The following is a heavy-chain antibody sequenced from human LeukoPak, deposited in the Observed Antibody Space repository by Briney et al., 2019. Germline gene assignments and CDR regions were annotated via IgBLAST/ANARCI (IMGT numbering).Heavy chain of an antibody. CDR1: GGSISSGSYH. Sequence: PSETLSLTCTVSGGSISSGSYHWSWIRQPAGKGLEWIGRIYTSGSTNYNPSLKSRVTISVDTSKNQFSLKLSSVTAADTAVYYCARVASGSYYYYFDYWGQGTLVTVSS. CDR3: ARVASGSYYYYFDY. CDR2: IYTSGST. V-gene: IGHV4-61*02. J-gene: IGHJ4*02. D-gene: IGHD1-26*01.